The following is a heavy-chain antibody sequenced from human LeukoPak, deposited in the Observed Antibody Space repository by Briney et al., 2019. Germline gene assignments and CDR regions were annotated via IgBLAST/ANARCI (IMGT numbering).Heavy chain of an antibody. J-gene: IGHJ5*02. D-gene: IGHD6-6*01. V-gene: IGHV3-43D*03. CDR2: ISWDGGST. CDR3: ARLVPGYSSSSYWFDP. CDR1: GFTFDDYA. Sequence: GGSLRLSCAASGFTFDDYAMHWVRQAPGKGLEWVSLISWDGGSTYYADSVKGRFTISRDNSKNSLYLQMNSLRAEDTAMYYCARLVPGYSSSSYWFDPWGQGTLVTVSS.